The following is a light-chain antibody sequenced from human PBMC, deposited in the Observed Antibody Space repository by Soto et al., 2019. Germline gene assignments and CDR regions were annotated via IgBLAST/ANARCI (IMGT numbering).Light chain of an antibody. CDR2: GPS. CDR3: RQYGRSLGFA. Sequence: EIVLTQSPGTLSLSPGERATLSCRAIQSVSSTYLAWYQHKPGQAPRLLIYGPSSRAAGIPDRFSGSGSGTEFTLTISSLQSEDFAVYYCRQYGRSLGFAFGGGTKVDIK. CDR1: QSVSSTY. V-gene: IGKV3-20*01. J-gene: IGKJ4*01.